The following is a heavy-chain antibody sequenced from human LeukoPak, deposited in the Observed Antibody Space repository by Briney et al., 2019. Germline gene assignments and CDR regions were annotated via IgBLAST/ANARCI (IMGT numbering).Heavy chain of an antibody. CDR2: IIPIFGTA. J-gene: IGHJ5*02. Sequence: GSSVKVSCKASGGTFSSFAFSWVRQAPGQGLEWMGGIIPIFGTANYAQKFQGRVTITADESTSTAYMELSSLRSEDTAVYYCAREEPYYDFWSPNNWFDPWGQGTLVTVSS. CDR3: AREEPYYDFWSPNNWFDP. D-gene: IGHD3-3*01. V-gene: IGHV1-69*01. CDR1: GGTFSSFA.